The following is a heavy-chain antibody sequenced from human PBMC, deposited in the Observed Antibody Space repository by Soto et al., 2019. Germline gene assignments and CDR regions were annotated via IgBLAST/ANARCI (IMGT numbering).Heavy chain of an antibody. Sequence: GESLKISCKGSGCSFTSYWIGWVRQMTGKGLEWMGIIYPGDSDTRYSPSFQGQVTISADKSISTAYLQWSSLKASDTAMYYCARGDYGGTRVLPVYGMDVWGQGTTVTVSS. CDR2: IYPGDSDT. V-gene: IGHV5-51*01. D-gene: IGHD3-10*01. CDR1: GCSFTSYW. CDR3: ARGDYGGTRVLPVYGMDV. J-gene: IGHJ6*02.